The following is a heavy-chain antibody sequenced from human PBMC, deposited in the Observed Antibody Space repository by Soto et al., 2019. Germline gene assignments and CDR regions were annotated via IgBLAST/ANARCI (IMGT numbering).Heavy chain of an antibody. Sequence: QVPLVQSGSEVKKPGASVKVSCKASGYTFTNYGMSWVRQAPGQGLEWMGWISAYNGNTNHAQNFQGRVTMTTDTSTNTAYMELRSLRSDDTAVYYWARCYCSVGSCYSCWHFDLWGRGALVTVSS. CDR1: GYTFTNYG. J-gene: IGHJ2*01. D-gene: IGHD2-15*01. CDR2: ISAYNGNT. V-gene: IGHV1-18*01. CDR3: ARCYCSVGSCYSCWHFDL.